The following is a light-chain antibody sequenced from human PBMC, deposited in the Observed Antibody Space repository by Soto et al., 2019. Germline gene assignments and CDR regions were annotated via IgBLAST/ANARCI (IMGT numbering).Light chain of an antibody. CDR2: AAS. V-gene: IGKV1-39*01. J-gene: IGKJ4*01. CDR1: QSISRY. CDR3: QQSHSTPLT. Sequence: DIQMTQSPSSLSASVGERVTITCRASQSISRYLNWYQQRPGKAPKFLIYAASNLQIGVPSRFSGRGFGTDFTLTISSLQPEDFATYYCQQSHSTPLTFGGGTKVDIK.